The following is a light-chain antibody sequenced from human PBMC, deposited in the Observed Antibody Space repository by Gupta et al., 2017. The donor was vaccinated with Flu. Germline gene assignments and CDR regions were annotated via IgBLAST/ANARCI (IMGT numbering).Light chain of an antibody. J-gene: IGKJ4*01. CDR1: QNITKF. CDR2: AVY. V-gene: IGKV1-39*01. CDR3: QQSYCPPT. Sequence: DIQMTQSPSPLSASLGVRVTITCRASQNITKFLQWYQQKPGKAPKLLMYAVYTLQSGVPSMFSGSGSGTDSTIIISSLQPEDSATYYCQQSYCPPTFGEGTKVEI.